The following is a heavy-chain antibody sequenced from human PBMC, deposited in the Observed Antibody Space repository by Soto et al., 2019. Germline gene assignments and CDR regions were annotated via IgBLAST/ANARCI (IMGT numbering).Heavy chain of an antibody. CDR1: HATFTGYT. CDR3: ARGTVTSGRRFGP. CDR2: SSGLSGNT. J-gene: IGHJ5*02. V-gene: IGHV1-18*04. D-gene: IGHD4-17*01. Sequence: QVHLVQSETEVKEPGASVTVSCKTSHATFTGYTINWVRQAPGQGLEWLGWSSGLSGNTYYARDFHGRHTTTTNQSATTAYMELRSLNSDDTAVSFCARGTVTSGRRFGPWGQGTLVTVSS.